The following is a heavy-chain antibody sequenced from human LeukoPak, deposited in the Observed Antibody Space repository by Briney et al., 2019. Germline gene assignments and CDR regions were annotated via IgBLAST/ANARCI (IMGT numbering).Heavy chain of an antibody. D-gene: IGHD6-13*01. Sequence: SETLSLTCTVSGGSISSSSYYWGWIRQPPGKGLEWIGSIYYSGSTYYNPSLKSRVTISVDTSKNQFSLKLSSVTAADTAVYYCARFSSIAAAFDYWGLGTLVTVSS. V-gene: IGHV4-39*07. CDR3: ARFSSIAAAFDY. CDR1: GGSISSSSYY. J-gene: IGHJ4*02. CDR2: IYYSGST.